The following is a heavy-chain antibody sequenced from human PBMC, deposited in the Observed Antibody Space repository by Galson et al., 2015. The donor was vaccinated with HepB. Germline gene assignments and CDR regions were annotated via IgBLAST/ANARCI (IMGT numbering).Heavy chain of an antibody. J-gene: IGHJ4*02. D-gene: IGHD6-19*01. V-gene: IGHV3-21*01. CDR3: ARLIAVAGTGDY. Sequence: SLRLSCAASGFTFSSYSMNWVRQAPGKGLEWVSSTSSSSSYIYYADSVKGRFTISRDNAKNSLYLQMNSLRAEDTAVYYCARLIAVAGTGDYWGQGTMVTVSS. CDR1: GFTFSSYS. CDR2: TSSSSSYI.